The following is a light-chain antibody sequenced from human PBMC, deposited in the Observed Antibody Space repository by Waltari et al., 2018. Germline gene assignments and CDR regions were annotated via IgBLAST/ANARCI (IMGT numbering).Light chain of an antibody. V-gene: IGLV2-11*01. CDR3: SSYAGSNTYI. Sequence: QAAPTQPPSVSGSPGQSVTISCTGTSSDIGYYNAVSWYQQHPGKAPKLMCYEVSKRPSGVSDRFSGSKSGNPASLTISGLQAEDEADYYCSSYAGSNTYIFGAGTRLTVL. CDR1: SSDIGYYNA. CDR2: EVS. J-gene: IGLJ1*01.